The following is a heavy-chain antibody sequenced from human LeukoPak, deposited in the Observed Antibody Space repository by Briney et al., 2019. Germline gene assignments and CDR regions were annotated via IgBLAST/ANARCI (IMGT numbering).Heavy chain of an antibody. D-gene: IGHD3-22*01. CDR2: INPNSGGT. Sequence: SVKVSCKASGYTFTGYYIHWVRQAPGQGLEWMGWINPNSGGTNYAQEFQGRVTMTRDTSISTAYMELSRLRSDDTAVYYCARGRSTAQYYYDSSGYYNYWGLGTLVTVSS. CDR3: ARGRSTAQYYYDSSGYYNY. J-gene: IGHJ4*02. V-gene: IGHV1-2*02. CDR1: GYTFTGYY.